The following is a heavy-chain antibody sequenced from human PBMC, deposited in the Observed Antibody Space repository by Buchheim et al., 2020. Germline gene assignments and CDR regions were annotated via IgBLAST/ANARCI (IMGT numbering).Heavy chain of an antibody. V-gene: IGHV3-74*01. J-gene: IGHJ6*02. CDR2: INSDGSST. CDR3: ASLYYDFWSGSASSYYGMDV. D-gene: IGHD3-3*01. CDR1: GFTFSSYW. Sequence: EVRLVESGGGLVQPGGSLRLSCAASGFTFSSYWMHWVRQAPGKGLVWVSRINSDGSSTSYADSVKGRFTISRDNAKNTLYLQMNSLRAEDTAVYYCASLYYDFWSGSASSYYGMDVWGQGTT.